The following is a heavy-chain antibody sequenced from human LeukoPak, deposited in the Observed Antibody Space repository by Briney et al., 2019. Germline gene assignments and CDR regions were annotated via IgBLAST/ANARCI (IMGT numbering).Heavy chain of an antibody. Sequence: SVKVSCKASGGTFSSHDFSWVRQAPGQGLEWMGGIIPILGRTNYAQKFQGRVTITADETTSTAYMELSSLRSGDTAVYYCARGGGSGSYLLLDYWGQGTLVTVSS. V-gene: IGHV1-69*10. CDR1: GGTFSSHD. D-gene: IGHD1-26*01. J-gene: IGHJ4*02. CDR3: ARGGGSGSYLLLDY. CDR2: IIPILGRT.